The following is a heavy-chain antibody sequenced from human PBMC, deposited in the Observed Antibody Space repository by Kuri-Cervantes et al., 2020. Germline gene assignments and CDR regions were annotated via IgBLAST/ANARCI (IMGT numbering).Heavy chain of an antibody. CDR3: ARDRGYGYGYVKGGYNWFDP. J-gene: IGHJ5*02. D-gene: IGHD5-18*01. Sequence: ASVKVSCKASGYTFTSYGISWVRQAPGQGLEWMGWISAYNGNTNYAQKLQGRVTMTTDTSTSTAYMELRSLRSDDTAVYYCARDRGYGYGYVKGGYNWFDPWGQGTLVTVSS. CDR1: GYTFTSYG. V-gene: IGHV1-18*01. CDR2: ISAYNGNT.